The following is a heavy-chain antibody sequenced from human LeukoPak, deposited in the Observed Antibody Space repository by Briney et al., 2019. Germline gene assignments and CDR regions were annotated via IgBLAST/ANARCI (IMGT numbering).Heavy chain of an antibody. CDR2: INHSGST. D-gene: IGHD5-24*01. CDR3: ARGERWLQPKYFQH. V-gene: IGHV4-34*01. CDR1: GGSFSGYY. J-gene: IGHJ1*01. Sequence: SETLSLTCAVYGGSFSGYYWSWIRQPPGKGLEWIGEINHSGSTNYNPSLKSRVTISVDTSKNQFSLKLSSVTAADTAAYYCARGERWLQPKYFQHWGQGTLVTVSS.